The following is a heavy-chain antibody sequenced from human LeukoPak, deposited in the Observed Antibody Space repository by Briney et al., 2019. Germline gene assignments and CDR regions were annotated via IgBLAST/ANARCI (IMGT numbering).Heavy chain of an antibody. Sequence: SETLSLTCTVSGGSISSYYWSWIRQPPGKGLEWIGYIYYSGSTNYNPSLKSRVTISVDTSKNQFSLKLSSVTAADTAVYYCARDAPTMIVVSWGQGTLVTVSS. CDR2: IYYSGST. V-gene: IGHV4-59*12. CDR3: ARDAPTMIVVS. CDR1: GGSISSYY. D-gene: IGHD3-22*01. J-gene: IGHJ4*02.